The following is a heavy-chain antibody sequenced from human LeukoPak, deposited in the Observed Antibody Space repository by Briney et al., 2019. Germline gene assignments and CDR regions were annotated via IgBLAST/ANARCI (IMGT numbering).Heavy chain of an antibody. J-gene: IGHJ6*03. Sequence: ASVKVSCKASGYTFTSYGISWVRQAPGQGLEWMGWISAYNGNTNYAQKLQGRVTMTTDTSTSTAYMELRSLRAEDTAVYYCAKDLSGGGVGYMDVWGKGTTVTVSS. CDR2: ISAYNGNT. D-gene: IGHD6-25*01. CDR3: AKDLSGGGVGYMDV. CDR1: GYTFTSYG. V-gene: IGHV1-18*01.